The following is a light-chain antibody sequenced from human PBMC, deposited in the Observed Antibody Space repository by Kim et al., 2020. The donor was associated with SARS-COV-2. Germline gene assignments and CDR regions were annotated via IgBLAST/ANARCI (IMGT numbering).Light chain of an antibody. V-gene: IGLV2-14*03. Sequence: QSALTQPASVSGSPGQSIIISCTGTSSDVGGYNYVAWYQHHPGKAPKLMICDVSKRPSGVSNRFSGSKSGNTASLTISGLQAEDEADYYCSSYTRSATWVFGGGTQLTVL. CDR3: SSYTRSATWV. CDR2: DVS. CDR1: SSDVGGYNY. J-gene: IGLJ3*02.